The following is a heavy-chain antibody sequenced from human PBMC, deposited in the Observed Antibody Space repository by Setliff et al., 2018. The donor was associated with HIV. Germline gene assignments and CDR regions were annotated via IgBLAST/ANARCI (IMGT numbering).Heavy chain of an antibody. D-gene: IGHD6-19*01. Sequence: GGSLRLSCAASGLTFSSYWMSWVRQAPGKGLEWVANIKQDGSEKYYVDSVKGRFTISRDNAKNSLYLQMNSLRAEDTAVYYCARSIIRPYSSGWPYYFDFWGLGTLVTVSS. CDR2: IKQDGSEK. CDR3: ARSIIRPYSSGWPYYFDF. V-gene: IGHV3-7*01. CDR1: GLTFSSYW. J-gene: IGHJ4*02.